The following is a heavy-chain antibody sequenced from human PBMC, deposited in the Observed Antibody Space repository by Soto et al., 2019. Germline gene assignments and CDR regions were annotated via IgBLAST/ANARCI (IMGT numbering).Heavy chain of an antibody. J-gene: IGHJ4*02. CDR2: IYYSGST. Sequence: SETLSLTCTVSGGSISSYYWSWIRQPPGKGLEWIGYIYYSGSTNYNPSLKSRVTISVDTSKNQFSLKLSSVTAADTAVYYCARGYGGYGQLVVSFDYWGQGTLVTVSS. CDR1: GGSISSYY. V-gene: IGHV4-59*01. CDR3: ARGYGGYGQLVVSFDY. D-gene: IGHD5-12*01.